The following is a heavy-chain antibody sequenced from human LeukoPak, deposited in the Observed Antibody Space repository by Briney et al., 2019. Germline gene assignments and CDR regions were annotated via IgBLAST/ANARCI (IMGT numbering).Heavy chain of an antibody. Sequence: GGSLRLSCAASGFTFSSYSMNWVRQAPGKGLEWVSSISSSSSYIYYADSVKGRFTISRDNAKNSLYLQMNSLRAEDTAVYYCAKGGGAKVYAANNWFDPWGQGTLVTVSS. CDR1: GFTFSSYS. V-gene: IGHV3-21*04. CDR2: ISSSSSYI. D-gene: IGHD2-21*01. CDR3: AKGGGAKVYAANNWFDP. J-gene: IGHJ5*02.